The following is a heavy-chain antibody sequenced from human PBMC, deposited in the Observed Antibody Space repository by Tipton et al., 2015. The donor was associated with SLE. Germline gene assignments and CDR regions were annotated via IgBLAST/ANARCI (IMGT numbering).Heavy chain of an antibody. D-gene: IGHD6-19*01. J-gene: IGHJ4*02. CDR2: LSWNSGTK. Sequence: SLRLSCAASGFTVSDTYMSWVRQAPGKGLEWVSGLSWNSGTKGYAASVKGRFTISRDSVKKSLYLQMDSLRGEDTALYYCVKDKYGWPYYLDYWGQGTLVNVSS. V-gene: IGHV3-9*01. CDR3: VKDKYGWPYYLDY. CDR1: GFTVSDTY.